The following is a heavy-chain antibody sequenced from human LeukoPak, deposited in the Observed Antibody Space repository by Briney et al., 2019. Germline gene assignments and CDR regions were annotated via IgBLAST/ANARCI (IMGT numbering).Heavy chain of an antibody. D-gene: IGHD5-24*01. CDR2: ISSSGSPI. Sequence: GGSPRLSCAASGFTFNNYEMNWARQAPGKGLEWVSYISSSGSPIYYADSVKGRFTMSRDNAKNSLYLQMNSLRAEDTAVYYCARDFGGYNNDYWGQGTLVTVSS. V-gene: IGHV3-48*03. J-gene: IGHJ4*02. CDR3: ARDFGGYNNDY. CDR1: GFTFNNYE.